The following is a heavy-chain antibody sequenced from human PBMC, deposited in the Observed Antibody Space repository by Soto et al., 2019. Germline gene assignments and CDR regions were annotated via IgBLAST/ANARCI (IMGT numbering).Heavy chain of an antibody. D-gene: IGHD6-13*01. CDR2: IYYRGST. J-gene: IGHJ6*02. CDR3: ARGFRSSRLYDFYAIDD. V-gene: IGHV4-59*01. CDR1: GGSISSYY. Sequence: PSETLSLTCTVSGGSISSYYWSWIRQPPGKGLGWIGYIYYRGSTNYNPSPKSRVTISVDRSKNQLSLKLSSVTAANTAMYYCARGFRSSRLYDFYAIDDCSHGTTVTV.